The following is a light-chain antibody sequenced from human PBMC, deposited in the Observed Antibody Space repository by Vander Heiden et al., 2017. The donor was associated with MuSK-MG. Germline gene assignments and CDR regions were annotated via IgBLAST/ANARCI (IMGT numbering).Light chain of an antibody. J-gene: IGKJ3*01. CDR2: DAF. CDR1: QSGGSR. CDR3: QHYDRRHL. Sequence: DILMTQSPVTLSVSPGERATLSCRASQSGGSRLPWYQQKPGQAPRLLIYDAFTRATGIPARFSGGGSGTEFTLTINSLQSEDSAIYYCQHYDRRHLFGHGTTVEIK. V-gene: IGKV3-15*01.